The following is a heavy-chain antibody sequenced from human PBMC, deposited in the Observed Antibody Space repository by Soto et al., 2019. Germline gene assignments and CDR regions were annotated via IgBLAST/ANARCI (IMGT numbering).Heavy chain of an antibody. CDR3: ARQPTTGDTDLWFDP. V-gene: IGHV4-39*01. CDR1: GGSISTSRSY. J-gene: IGHJ5*02. CDR2: IFYSGST. Sequence: SETLSLTCNVSGGSISTSRSYWAWIRQPPGEGLEWLANIFYSGSTYYNPSLASRVTVSVDTSKNEFSLKLRSVTAADTAVYYCARQPTTGDTDLWFDPWGQGTLVTVSS. D-gene: IGHD2-21*01.